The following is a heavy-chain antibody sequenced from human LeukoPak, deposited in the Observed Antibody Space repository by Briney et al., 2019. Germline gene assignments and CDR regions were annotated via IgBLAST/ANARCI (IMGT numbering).Heavy chain of an antibody. J-gene: IGHJ4*02. CDR3: ARRLRGKYPDY. D-gene: IGHD6-6*01. CDR1: GGSFSGYY. CDR2: INHSGST. Sequence: SEILSLTCAVYGGSFSGYYWSWIRQPPRKGLEWIGEINHSGSTNYNPSLKSRVTISVDTSKNQFSLKLSSVTAADTAVYYCARRLRGKYPDYWGQGTLVTVSS. V-gene: IGHV4-34*01.